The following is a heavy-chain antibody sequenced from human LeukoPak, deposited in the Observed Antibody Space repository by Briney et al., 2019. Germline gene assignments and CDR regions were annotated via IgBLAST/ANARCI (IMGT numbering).Heavy chain of an antibody. V-gene: IGHV3-21*01. CDR3: ARETNSGDEWEPPASLDH. CDR2: ISSSSSYK. CDR1: GFTFSSYS. Sequence: PGGSLRLXCAASGFTFSSYSMSWGRQAPGKGLEWVSSISSSSSYKYYADSVKGRFTISRDNAKNSLYLQMNSLRAEDTAVYYCARETNSGDEWEPPASLDHWGQGTLVTVSS. D-gene: IGHD1-26*01. J-gene: IGHJ4*02.